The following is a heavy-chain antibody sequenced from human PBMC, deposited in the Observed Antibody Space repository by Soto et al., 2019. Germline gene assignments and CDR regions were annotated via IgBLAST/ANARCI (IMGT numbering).Heavy chain of an antibody. CDR3: AFPATNDFDY. CDR2: VYHSGST. D-gene: IGHD1-1*01. CDR1: GDSFNTNNW. J-gene: IGHJ4*02. V-gene: IGHV4-4*02. Sequence: QVHLQESGPGLVKPSGTLSLTCAVSGDSFNTNNWWSWVRQPPGKGLEWIGEVYHSGSTNYNPSLKSRVAISIVQSKNQFSLTVTGVTAADTAVYYCAFPATNDFDYWGQGILVTVSS.